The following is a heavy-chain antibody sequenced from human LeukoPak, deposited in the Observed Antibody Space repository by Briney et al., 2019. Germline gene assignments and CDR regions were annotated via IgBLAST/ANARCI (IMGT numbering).Heavy chain of an antibody. Sequence: SETLSLTCTVSGXSIRSYYWSWIRQPPGKGLEWIGEIYYGGSTDYNPSLKTRVTISVDTSKNQFSLKLSSVTAADTAVYFCARRVPYNFGYDYWGQGTLVTVSS. CDR3: ARRVPYNFGYDY. J-gene: IGHJ4*03. CDR1: GXSIRSYY. CDR2: IYYGGST. V-gene: IGHV4-59*08. D-gene: IGHD5-18*01.